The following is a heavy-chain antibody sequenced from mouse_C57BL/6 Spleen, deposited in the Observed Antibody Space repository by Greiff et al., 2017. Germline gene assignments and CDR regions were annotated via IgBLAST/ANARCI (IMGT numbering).Heavy chain of an antibody. V-gene: IGHV1-15*01. CDR1: GYTFTDYD. CDR3: ARECQDPGYFDY. D-gene: IGHD3-2*02. J-gene: IGHJ2*01. Sequence: VKLQQSGAELVRPGASVTLSCKASGYTFTDYDMHWVKQTPGHGLEWIGGIDPEAGGTAYNQKFKGKAILTVDKSSSTAYMELRSLTSEDSAVYYSARECQDPGYFDYWGKGTTLTVSS. CDR2: IDPEAGGT.